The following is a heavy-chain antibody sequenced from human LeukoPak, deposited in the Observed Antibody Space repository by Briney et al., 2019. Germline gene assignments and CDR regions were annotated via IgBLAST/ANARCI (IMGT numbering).Heavy chain of an antibody. Sequence: SETLSLTCAVSGGSISSGGYSWSWIRQPPGKGLEWIGYIFHTGSTYYNPSLKSRVTESMDTSKNQFSLKLTSVAAADTAVYYCARGDVGYFDYWGHGSLVTVSS. V-gene: IGHV4-30-2*01. CDR1: GGSISSGGYS. D-gene: IGHD1-26*01. CDR3: ARGDVGYFDY. J-gene: IGHJ4*01. CDR2: IFHTGST.